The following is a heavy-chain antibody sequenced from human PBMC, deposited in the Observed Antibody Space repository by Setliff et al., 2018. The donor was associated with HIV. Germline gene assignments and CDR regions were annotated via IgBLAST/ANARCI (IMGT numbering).Heavy chain of an antibody. CDR2: INTNTGNP. V-gene: IGHV7-4-1*04. J-gene: IGHJ5*02. D-gene: IGHD2-15*01. CDR1: GYTFPNYA. CDR3: ARGCNGGNCYHGSGWFDP. Sequence: ASVKVSCKPSGYTFPNYALNWVRQAPGQGLEWMGWINTNTGNPTYAQGFTGRFVFSLDTSVRMAYLQISSLKAEDTAVYYCARGCNGGNCYHGSGWFDPWGQGTLVTVSS.